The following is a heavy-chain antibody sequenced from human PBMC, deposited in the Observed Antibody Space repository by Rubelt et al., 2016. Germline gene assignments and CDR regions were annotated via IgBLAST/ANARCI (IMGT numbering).Heavy chain of an antibody. CDR3: ARAPSGLHCDY. V-gene: IGHV3-48*04. Sequence: EVQLVESGGGLVQPGGSLRLSCAASGFTFSGYYMNWVRQAPGKGLEWISYISSSSSTIYYADSVKGRFTISRDNAKNSLYLQMTSLRADDTAVYYCARAPSGLHCDYWGQGTLVTVSS. J-gene: IGHJ4*02. D-gene: IGHD3-10*01. CDR2: ISSSSSTI. CDR1: GFTFSGYY.